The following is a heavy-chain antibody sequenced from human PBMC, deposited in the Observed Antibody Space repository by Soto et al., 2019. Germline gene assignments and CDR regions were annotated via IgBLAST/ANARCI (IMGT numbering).Heavy chain of an antibody. CDR3: AREDIAAVAGTGPFDY. J-gene: IGHJ4*02. D-gene: IGHD6-19*01. CDR1: GGSISSYY. Sequence: SLTGTVSGGSISSYYWSWIRQPPGKGLEWIGYIYYSGSTNYNPSLKSRVTISVDTSKNQFSLKLSSVTAADTAVYYCAREDIAAVAGTGPFDYWGQGTMVTVSS. V-gene: IGHV4-59*01. CDR2: IYYSGST.